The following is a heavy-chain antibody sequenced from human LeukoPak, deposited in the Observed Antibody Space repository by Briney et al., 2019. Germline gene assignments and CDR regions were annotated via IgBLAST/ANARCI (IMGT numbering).Heavy chain of an antibody. J-gene: IGHJ4*02. CDR2: ISAYNGNT. V-gene: IGHV1-18*01. D-gene: IGHD3-22*01. Sequence: ASVKVSCKASGYTFTSYGISWVRQAPGQGLEWMGWISAYNGNTNYAQKLQGRVTMTTDTSTSTAYMELRSLRSDDTAVYYCARGSQAGLYYYDSSGYYSDYWGQGTLVTVSS. CDR3: ARGSQAGLYYYDSSGYYSDY. CDR1: GYTFTSYG.